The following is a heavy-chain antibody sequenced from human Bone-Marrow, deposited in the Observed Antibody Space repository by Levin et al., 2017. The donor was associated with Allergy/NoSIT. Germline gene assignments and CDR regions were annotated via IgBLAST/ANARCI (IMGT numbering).Heavy chain of an antibody. CDR2: IYPGDSDS. V-gene: IGHV5-51*01. CDR1: GYTFTNYW. CDR3: AKQVDDDDGDFSCGQ. D-gene: IGHD4-17*01. J-gene: IGHJ4*02. Sequence: PGGSLRLSCRGSGYTFTNYWIAWVRQMPGKGLEWMGSIYPGDSDSRYSPSFQGQVTISADESISTAYLQWSSLKASDTAMYYCAKQVDDDDGDFSCGQWGQGTLVTVSS.